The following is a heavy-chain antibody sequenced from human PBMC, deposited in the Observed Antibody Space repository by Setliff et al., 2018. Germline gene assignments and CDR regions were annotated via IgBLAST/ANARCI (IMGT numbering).Heavy chain of an antibody. V-gene: IGHV3-15*07. CDR3: TTADHPSRNFWSSYPDYFFDY. J-gene: IGHJ4*02. D-gene: IGHD3-3*01. CDR1: GFTFSTAW. CDR2: IKGKNDGLAT. Sequence: GGSLRLSCAASGFTFSTAWMNWVRQAPGKGLEWVGRIKGKNDGLATDYAAPVKGRFTISRDDSKNTLLLQMNNLKTEDTALYYCTTADHPSRNFWSSYPDYFFDYWGQGTLVTVSS.